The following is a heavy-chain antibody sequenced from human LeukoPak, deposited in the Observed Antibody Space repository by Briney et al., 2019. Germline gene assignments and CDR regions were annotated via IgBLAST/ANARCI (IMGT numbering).Heavy chain of an antibody. CDR2: INHSGST. CDR1: GGSFSGYY. Sequence: SETLSLNCAVYGGSFSGYYWSWIRQPPGKGLEWIGEINHSGSTNYNPSLKSRVTISVDTSKNQFSLKLSSVTAADTAVYYCARDPLGGDSGIDYWGQGTLVTVSS. D-gene: IGHD2-21*02. V-gene: IGHV4-34*01. CDR3: ARDPLGGDSGIDY. J-gene: IGHJ4*02.